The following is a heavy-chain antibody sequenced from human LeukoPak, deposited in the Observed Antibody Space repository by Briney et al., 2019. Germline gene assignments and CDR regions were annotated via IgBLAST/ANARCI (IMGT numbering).Heavy chain of an antibody. CDR1: GFTFSSYG. D-gene: IGHD3-16*01. Sequence: GGSLRLSCAASGFTFSSYGMHWVRQAPGKGLEWVAVIWYDGSNKYYADSVKGRFTISRDNSKNTLYLQMNSLRAEDTAVYYCARAQGVSAFDIWGQGTMVTVSS. CDR2: IWYDGSNK. J-gene: IGHJ3*02. CDR3: ARAQGVSAFDI. V-gene: IGHV3-33*01.